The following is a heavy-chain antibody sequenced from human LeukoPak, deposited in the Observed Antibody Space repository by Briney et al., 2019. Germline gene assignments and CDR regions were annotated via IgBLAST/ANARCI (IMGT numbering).Heavy chain of an antibody. CDR3: ARDGPAQMVDFDY. CDR2: IYPYTGAT. J-gene: IGHJ4*02. V-gene: IGHV1-2*02. Sequence: DSVKVSCKASGYTFSSTGWYLYWLRQAPGQGLECMGWIYPYTGATHYAQKFQGRLAMTRDTSISTAYMELSRLRPDNTAVYYCARDGPAQMVDFDYWGQGTLVTVSS. CDR1: GYTFSSTGWY. D-gene: IGHD3-10*01.